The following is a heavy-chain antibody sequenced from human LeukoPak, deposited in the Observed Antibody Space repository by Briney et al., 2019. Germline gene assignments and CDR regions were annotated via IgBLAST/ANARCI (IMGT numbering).Heavy chain of an antibody. J-gene: IGHJ5*02. Sequence: ASVKVSCKASGYTFTSYGISWVRQAPGQGLEWMGWISAYNGNTNYAQKFQGRVTTTADESTSTAYMELSSLRSEDTAVYYCARAVDRGFGELLSQRNWFDPWGQGTLVTVSS. CDR1: GYTFTSYG. CDR2: ISAYNGNT. D-gene: IGHD3-10*01. V-gene: IGHV1-18*01. CDR3: ARAVDRGFGELLSQRNWFDP.